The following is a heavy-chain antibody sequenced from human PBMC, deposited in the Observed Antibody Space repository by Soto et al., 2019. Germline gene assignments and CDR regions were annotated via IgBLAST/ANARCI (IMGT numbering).Heavy chain of an antibody. V-gene: IGHV1-18*01. CDR2: ISAYNGNT. J-gene: IGHJ5*02. CDR1: GGTFSSYA. D-gene: IGHD2-2*01. CDR3: ARDVLRYCSSTSCSWFDP. Sequence: ASVKVSCKASGGTFSSYAISWVRQAPGQGLEWMGGISAYNGNTNYAQKLQGRVTMTTDTSTSTAYMELRSLRSDDTAVYYCARDVLRYCSSTSCSWFDPWGQGTLVTVSS.